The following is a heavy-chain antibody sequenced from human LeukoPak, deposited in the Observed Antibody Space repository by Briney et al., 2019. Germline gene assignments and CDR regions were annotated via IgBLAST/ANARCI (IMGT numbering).Heavy chain of an antibody. CDR2: ISGSGGST. Sequence: RSGGSLRLSCAISGFTFSSYAMSWVRQAPGKGLEWVSAISGSGGSTYYADSVKGRFTISRDNSKNTLYLQMNSLRAEDTAVYYCAKTYYDFWSPDAFDIWGQGTMVTVSS. D-gene: IGHD3-3*01. V-gene: IGHV3-23*01. CDR3: AKTYYDFWSPDAFDI. CDR1: GFTFSSYA. J-gene: IGHJ3*02.